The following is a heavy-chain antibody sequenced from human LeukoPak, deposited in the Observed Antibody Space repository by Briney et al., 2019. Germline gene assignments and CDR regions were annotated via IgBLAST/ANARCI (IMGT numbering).Heavy chain of an antibody. J-gene: IGHJ3*02. V-gene: IGHV4-61*01. CDR1: TGSVSSGTYY. D-gene: IGHD3-22*01. CDR2: MYYNGST. CDR3: ARAPRVTMIIVTPGAFDM. Sequence: SETLSLTGTVSTGSVSSGTYYWSWIRQPPGKGLEWIGYMYYNGSTNYNPSLKSRVTISVDTSKKRFSLKLSSVTAADTAMYYCARAPRVTMIIVTPGAFDMWGQGTMVTVSS.